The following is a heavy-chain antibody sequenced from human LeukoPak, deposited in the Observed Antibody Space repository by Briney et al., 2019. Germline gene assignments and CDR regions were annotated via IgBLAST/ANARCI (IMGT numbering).Heavy chain of an antibody. V-gene: IGHV4-59*01. CDR2: IYYSGST. J-gene: IGHJ4*02. CDR1: GGSISSYY. Sequence: SETLSLTCTVSGGSISSYYWSWIRQPPGKGMEWIGYIYYSGSTNYNPSLKSRVTISVDTSKNQFSLKLSSVTAADTAVYYCARARGYSSHFDYWGQGTLVTVSS. D-gene: IGHD6-13*01. CDR3: ARARGYSSHFDY.